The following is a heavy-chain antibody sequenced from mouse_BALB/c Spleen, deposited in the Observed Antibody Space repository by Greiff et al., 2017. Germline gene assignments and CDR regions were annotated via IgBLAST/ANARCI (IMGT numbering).Heavy chain of an antibody. Sequence: EVQVVESGGGLVKPGGSLKLSCAASGFTFSDYYMYWVRQTPEKRLEWVATISDGGSYTYYPDSVKGRFTISRDNAKNNLYLQMSSLKSEDTAMYYCARKGTTVYYAMDYWGQGTSVTVSS. CDR1: GFTFSDYY. CDR2: ISDGGSYT. D-gene: IGHD1-1*01. V-gene: IGHV5-4*02. CDR3: ARKGTTVYYAMDY. J-gene: IGHJ4*01.